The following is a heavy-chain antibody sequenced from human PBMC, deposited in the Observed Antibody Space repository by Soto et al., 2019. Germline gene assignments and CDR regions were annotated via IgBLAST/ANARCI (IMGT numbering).Heavy chain of an antibody. J-gene: IGHJ5*02. V-gene: IGHV4-59*08. CDR2: ISYSGFT. Sequence: SETLSLTCTVSGGPISSISNHYCSWFRLPPGKGLEWIGTISYSGFTRYNPSLKSRVIISMDTSKNQFSLKLTSVTAADTAVYYCATSNWFDPWGQGTLVTVSS. CDR3: ATSNWFDP. CDR1: GGPISSISNHY.